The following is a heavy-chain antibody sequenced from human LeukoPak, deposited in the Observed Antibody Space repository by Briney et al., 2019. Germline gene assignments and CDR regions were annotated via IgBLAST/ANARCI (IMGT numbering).Heavy chain of an antibody. V-gene: IGHV4-39*01. Sequence: SETLSLTCTVSGGSISSSSYYWGWIRQPPGEGLEWIGSIYYSGSTYYNPSLKSRVTISVDTSKNQFSLKLSSVTAADTAVYYCASDYSNYYYYMDVWGKGTTVTVSS. J-gene: IGHJ6*03. CDR1: GGSISSSSYY. D-gene: IGHD4-11*01. CDR2: IYYSGST. CDR3: ASDYSNYYYYMDV.